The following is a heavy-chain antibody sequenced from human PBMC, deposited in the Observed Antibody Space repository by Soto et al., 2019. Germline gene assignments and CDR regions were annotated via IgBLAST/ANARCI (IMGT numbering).Heavy chain of an antibody. V-gene: IGHV1-18*01. Sequence: GASVKVSCKASGYTFTSYGISWVRQAPGQGLEWKGWISAYNGNTNYAQKLQGRVTMTTDTSTSTAYMELRSLRSDDTAVYYCARYFGYSSTPGNFDYWGQGTLVTVSS. CDR2: ISAYNGNT. CDR3: ARYFGYSSTPGNFDY. J-gene: IGHJ4*02. CDR1: GYTFTSYG. D-gene: IGHD6-13*01.